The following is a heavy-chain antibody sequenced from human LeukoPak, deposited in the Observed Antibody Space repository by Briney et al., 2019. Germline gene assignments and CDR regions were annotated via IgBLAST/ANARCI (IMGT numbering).Heavy chain of an antibody. CDR3: ARGGASSSWFIDY. V-gene: IGHV3-66*01. J-gene: IGHJ4*02. Sequence: GGSLRLSCAASGFTVSSNYMSWGRQAPGKGLEWVSVIYSGGSTYYADSVKGRFTISRDNSKNTLYLQMNSLRAEDTAVYYCARGGASSSWFIDYWGQGTLVTVSS. CDR2: IYSGGST. CDR1: GFTVSSNY. D-gene: IGHD6-13*01.